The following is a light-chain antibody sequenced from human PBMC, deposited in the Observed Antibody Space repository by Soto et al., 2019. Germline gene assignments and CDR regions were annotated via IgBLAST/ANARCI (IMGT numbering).Light chain of an antibody. J-gene: IGKJ1*01. Sequence: EIVLTQSPATLSLSPGERATLSCRASQSVSSYLAWYQQKPGQAPRLLLYDAFNRATGIPARFSGSGSGIDFTLTISSLEPEDFAVYYCQQRSNWPPGRVDQGTKVAIK. CDR3: QQRSNWPPGR. CDR2: DAF. CDR1: QSVSSY. V-gene: IGKV3-11*01.